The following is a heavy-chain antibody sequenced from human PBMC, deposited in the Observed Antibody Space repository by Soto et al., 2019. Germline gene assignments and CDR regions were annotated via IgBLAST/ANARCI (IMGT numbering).Heavy chain of an antibody. CDR1: GLSFSDKY. J-gene: IGHJ4*02. Sequence: LSLSCEVSGLSFSDKYMSWIRQAPGKGLEWVSYISESSTSTNYAESVKGRFTISRDNAKKSLYLQMNSLRVEDTAVYYCTRGGSGNWSPYFDYWGQGILLTVSS. D-gene: IGHD6-13*01. V-gene: IGHV3-11*06. CDR3: TRGGSGNWSPYFDY. CDR2: ISESSTST.